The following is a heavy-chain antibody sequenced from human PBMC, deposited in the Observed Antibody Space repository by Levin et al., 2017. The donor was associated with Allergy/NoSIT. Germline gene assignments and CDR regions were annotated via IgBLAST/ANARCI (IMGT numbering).Heavy chain of an antibody. J-gene: IGHJ5*02. D-gene: IGHD2-2*03. V-gene: IGHV3-30-3*01. Sequence: GGSLRLSCAASGFTFRTYAMHWVRQAPGKGLEWVAVISDDGSNKYYADSVKGRFTISRDNSKNTLYLQMNSLRAEDTAVYYCARDDGSVAPWDWFDPWGQGTLVTVSS. CDR2: ISDDGSNK. CDR1: GFTFRTYA. CDR3: ARDDGSVAPWDWFDP.